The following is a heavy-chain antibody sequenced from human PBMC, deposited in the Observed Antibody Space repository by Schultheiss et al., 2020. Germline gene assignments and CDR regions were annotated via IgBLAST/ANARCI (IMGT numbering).Heavy chain of an antibody. CDR2: ISSSSSYI. V-gene: IGHV3-21*01. CDR3: ARDGPSIAAIYGMDV. Sequence: GGSLRLSCAASGFTFSSYSMNWVRQAPGKGLEWVSSISSSSSYIYYADSVKGRFTISRDNAKNSLYLQMNSLRAEDTAVYYCARDGPSIAAIYGMDVWGQGTTVTVSS. J-gene: IGHJ6*02. D-gene: IGHD6-6*01. CDR1: GFTFSSYS.